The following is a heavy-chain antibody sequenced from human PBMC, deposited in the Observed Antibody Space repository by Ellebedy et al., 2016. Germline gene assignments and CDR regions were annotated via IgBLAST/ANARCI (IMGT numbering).Heavy chain of an antibody. CDR3: ARHSGSYPHLDY. V-gene: IGHV1-18*01. D-gene: IGHD1-26*01. CDR1: GYTFTSYG. Sequence: ALVKVSCKASGYTFTSYGISWVRQAPGQGLEWMGWVSAYNGNTNYAQKLQGRVTMTTDTSTSTAYMELRSLRSDDTAVYYCARHSGSYPHLDYWGQGTLVTVSS. J-gene: IGHJ4*02. CDR2: VSAYNGNT.